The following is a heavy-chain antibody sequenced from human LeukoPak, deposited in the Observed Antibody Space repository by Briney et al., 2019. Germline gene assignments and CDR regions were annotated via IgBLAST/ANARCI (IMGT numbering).Heavy chain of an antibody. J-gene: IGHJ4*02. CDR2: IYYSGNT. Sequence: PSETLSLTCAVYGGSFSGYYWSWIRQPPGKGLEWIGSIYYSGNTYYNPSLKSRVTISVDTSKNQFSLKVSSVTAADTAVYYCARDRQQLVRGDYFDYWGQGTLVTVSS. V-gene: IGHV4-34*01. CDR3: ARDRQQLVRGDYFDY. D-gene: IGHD6-13*01. CDR1: GGSFSGYY.